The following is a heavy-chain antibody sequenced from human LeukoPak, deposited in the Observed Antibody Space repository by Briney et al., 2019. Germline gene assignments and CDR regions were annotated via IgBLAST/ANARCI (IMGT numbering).Heavy chain of an antibody. CDR3: ARAAYSSSSRMDV. CDR1: GFTFSSYA. J-gene: IGHJ6*04. V-gene: IGHV3-23*01. Sequence: PGGSLRLSCAASGFTFSSYAMSWVRQAPGQGLEWVSAISGSGDNTHYTDSVKGRFTISRDNSKNTLYLQMNSLRAEDTAVYYCARAAYSSSSRMDVWGKGTTVTVSS. CDR2: ISGSGDNT. D-gene: IGHD6-6*01.